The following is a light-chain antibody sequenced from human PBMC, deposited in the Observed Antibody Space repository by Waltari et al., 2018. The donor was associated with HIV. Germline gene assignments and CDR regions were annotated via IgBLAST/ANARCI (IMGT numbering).Light chain of an antibody. CDR2: EGS. J-gene: IGLJ3*02. Sequence: QSALTQPASVSGSPGQSITISCTGTSSDVGSYNIVSWYQQHPGKAPQLMIYEGSKRPSGVSKRFSGSKSGNTASLTISGRQAEDEADYYCCSYAGTNWVFGGGTKLTVL. CDR3: CSYAGTNWV. V-gene: IGLV2-23*01. CDR1: SSDVGSYNI.